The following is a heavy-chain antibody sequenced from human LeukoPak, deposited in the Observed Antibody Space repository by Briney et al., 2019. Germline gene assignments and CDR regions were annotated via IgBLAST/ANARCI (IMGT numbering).Heavy chain of an antibody. D-gene: IGHD3-10*01. CDR3: ARQYTVRGDHDY. CDR1: GGSISSYY. CDR2: IYYSGST. Sequence: SETLSLTCTVSGGSISSYYWSWIRQPPGKGLEWIGSIYYSGSTYYNPSLKSRVTISVDTSKNQFSLKLSSVTAADTAVYYCARQYTVRGDHDYWGQGTLVTVSS. J-gene: IGHJ4*02. V-gene: IGHV4-59*05.